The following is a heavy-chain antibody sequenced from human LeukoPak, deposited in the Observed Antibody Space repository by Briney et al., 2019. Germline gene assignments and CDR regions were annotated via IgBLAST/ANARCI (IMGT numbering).Heavy chain of an antibody. V-gene: IGHV1-3*03. CDR1: GYTFTNYA. Sequence: ASVKVSCKASGYTFTNYAMHWVRQAPGQRLEWMGWINTGNGNTKYSQEFQGRVTITRDTSANTAYMELSSLRSEDMAVYYCARAVKYRSGPLTDLLPYYFDYWGQGTLVTVSS. J-gene: IGHJ4*02. D-gene: IGHD6-19*01. CDR3: ARAVKYRSGPLTDLLPYYFDY. CDR2: INTGNGNT.